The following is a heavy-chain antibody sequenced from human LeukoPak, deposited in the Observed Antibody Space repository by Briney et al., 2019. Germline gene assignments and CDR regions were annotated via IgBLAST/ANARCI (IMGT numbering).Heavy chain of an antibody. CDR1: GFTVSSNY. D-gene: IGHD3-16*02. CDR2: IYSGGGT. V-gene: IGHV3-66*01. Sequence: GGSLRLSCAASGFTVSSNYMSWVRQAPGKGLEWVSVIYSGGGTYYADSVKGRFTISRDNSKNTLYLQMNSLRAEDTAVYYCARDLDDYVWGSYRNPAPFGYWGQGTLVTVSS. CDR3: ARDLDDYVWGSYRNPAPFGY. J-gene: IGHJ4*02.